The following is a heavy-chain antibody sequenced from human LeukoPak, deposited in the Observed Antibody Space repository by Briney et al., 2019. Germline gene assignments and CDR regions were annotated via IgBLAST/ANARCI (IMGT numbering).Heavy chain of an antibody. CDR1: GFTFKTYA. J-gene: IGHJ4*02. CDR2: MSGSGSST. D-gene: IGHD6-19*01. CDR3: AKDAQGLVRGGIYFDF. Sequence: GGSLRLSCAASGFTFKTYAMNWVRQVPGKGPEWVSSMSGSGSSTDYADSVKGRFTISRGNSKNTLYLQMNSLRAEDTALYYCAKDAQGLVRGGIYFDFWGQGSLVTVSS. V-gene: IGHV3-23*01.